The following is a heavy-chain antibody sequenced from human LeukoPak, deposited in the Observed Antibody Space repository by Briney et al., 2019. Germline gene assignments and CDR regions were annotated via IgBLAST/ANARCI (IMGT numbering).Heavy chain of an antibody. J-gene: IGHJ5*02. CDR3: ASSYYGSGSYYSWFDP. D-gene: IGHD3-10*01. Sequence: PSETLSLTCTVSGGSISSYYWSWIRQPPGERLEWIGHIYYIGSTNYNPSLKSRVTISVDTSKNQFSLKLSSVTAADTAVYYCASSYYGSGSYYSWFDPWGQGTLVTVSS. V-gene: IGHV4-59*12. CDR1: GGSISSYY. CDR2: IYYIGST.